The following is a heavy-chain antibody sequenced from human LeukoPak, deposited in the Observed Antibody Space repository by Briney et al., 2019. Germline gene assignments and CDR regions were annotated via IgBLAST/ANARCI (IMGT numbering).Heavy chain of an antibody. CDR3: ARAPSGSYWGYFDY. D-gene: IGHD1-26*01. CDR2: IIPIFGTA. CDR1: GGTFSSYA. V-gene: IGHV1-69*05. J-gene: IGHJ4*02. Sequence: ASVTVSCKASGGTFSSYAISWVRQAPGQGVEWMGGIIPIFGTANYAQKFQGRVTITTDESTSTAYMELSSLRSEDTAVYYCARAPSGSYWGYFDYWGQGTLVTVSS.